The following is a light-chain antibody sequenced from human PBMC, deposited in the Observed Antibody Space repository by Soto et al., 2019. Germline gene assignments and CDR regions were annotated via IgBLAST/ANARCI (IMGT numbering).Light chain of an antibody. Sequence: DIQMTPSPSTVSASVVDRVTITCRASQSVSSWLAWYQQKPGNAPKLLIYKATILQSGVPSRFGGSGSGTEFTLTISSLEPEDFAVYYCQQRSSWITFGQGTRLEIK. CDR3: QQRSSWIT. CDR2: KAT. CDR1: QSVSSW. V-gene: IGKV1-5*03. J-gene: IGKJ5*01.